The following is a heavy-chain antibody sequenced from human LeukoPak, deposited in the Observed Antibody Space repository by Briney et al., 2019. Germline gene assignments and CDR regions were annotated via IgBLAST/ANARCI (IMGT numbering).Heavy chain of an antibody. V-gene: IGHV1-18*01. D-gene: IGHD3-10*01. CDR2: ISAYNGNT. Sequence: TSVKVSCKASGYTFTSYGISWVQQAPGQGLEWMGWISAYNGNTDYAQKLQGRVTMTTDTSTSTAYMELRSLRSDDTAVYYCARDWVYYGSGSDYYGMDVWGHGTTVTVSS. CDR3: ARDWVYYGSGSDYYGMDV. CDR1: GYTFTSYG. J-gene: IGHJ6*02.